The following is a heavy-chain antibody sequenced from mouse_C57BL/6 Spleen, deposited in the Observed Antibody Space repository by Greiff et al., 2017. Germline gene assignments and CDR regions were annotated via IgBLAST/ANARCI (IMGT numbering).Heavy chain of an antibody. CDR1: GYAFSSSW. V-gene: IGHV1-82*01. D-gene: IGHD4-1*01. CDR3: ARNWGDY. CDR2: IYPGDGDT. Sequence: VQVVESGPELVKPGASVKISCKASGYAFSSSWMNWVKQRPGKGLEWIGRIYPGDGDTNYNGKFKGKATLTADKSSSTAYMQLSSLTSEDSAVYFCARNWGDYWGQGTTLTVSS. J-gene: IGHJ2*01.